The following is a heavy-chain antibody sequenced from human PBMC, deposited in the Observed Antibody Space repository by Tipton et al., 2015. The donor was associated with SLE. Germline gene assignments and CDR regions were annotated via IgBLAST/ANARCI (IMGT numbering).Heavy chain of an antibody. V-gene: IGHV4-61*01. Sequence: TLSLTCSVSGYSISSGYCWGWIRQPPGKGLEWIGYIYYSGSTNYNPSLKSRVTISVDTSKNQFSLKLSSVTAADTAVYYCARDGGWYFDLWGRGTLVTVSS. CDR1: GYSISSGYC. CDR2: IYYSGST. CDR3: ARDGGWYFDL. D-gene: IGHD3-10*01. J-gene: IGHJ2*01.